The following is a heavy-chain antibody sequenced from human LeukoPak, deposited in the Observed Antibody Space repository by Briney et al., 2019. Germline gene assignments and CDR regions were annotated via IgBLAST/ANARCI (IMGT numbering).Heavy chain of an antibody. CDR2: ISSSSSYI. CDR1: GFTFSSYS. J-gene: IGHJ4*02. Sequence: GGSLRLSCAASGFTFSSYSMNWVRQAPGKGLEWVSSISSSSSYIYYADSVKGRFTISRDNAKNSLYLQMNSLRAEDTAVYYCARATHYYDSTPFDYWGQGTLVTVSS. D-gene: IGHD3-22*01. CDR3: ARATHYYDSTPFDY. V-gene: IGHV3-21*01.